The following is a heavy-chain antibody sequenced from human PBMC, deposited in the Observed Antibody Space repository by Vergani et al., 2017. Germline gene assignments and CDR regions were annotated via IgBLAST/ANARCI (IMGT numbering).Heavy chain of an antibody. CDR1: GLTFSSYN. CDR3: ARDFGDYGDYRLY. J-gene: IGHJ4*02. V-gene: IGHV3-21*01. CDR2: ITSSSTYI. Sequence: EVQLVESGGGLVKPGGSLRLSCAASGLTFSSYNMNWVRQGPGKGLEWVSSITSSSTYIYYADSVKGRFTISRDNAKNSVYLQMNSLRAEDTAVYYCARDFGDYGDYRLYWGQGILVTVSS. D-gene: IGHD4-17*01.